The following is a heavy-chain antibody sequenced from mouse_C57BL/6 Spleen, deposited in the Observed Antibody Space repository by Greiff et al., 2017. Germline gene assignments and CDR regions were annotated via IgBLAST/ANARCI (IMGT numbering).Heavy chain of an antibody. J-gene: IGHJ2*01. CDR1: GYTFTDYN. Sequence: EVQLQQSGPELVKPGASVKMSCKASGYTFTDYNMHWVKQSHGKSLEWIGYINPNNGGNSYNQKFKGKATLTVNKSSSTAYMALRSLTSEDSAVYYCARGGPHYFDYWGQGTTLTVSS. D-gene: IGHD3-3*01. CDR2: INPNNGGN. V-gene: IGHV1-22*01. CDR3: ARGGPHYFDY.